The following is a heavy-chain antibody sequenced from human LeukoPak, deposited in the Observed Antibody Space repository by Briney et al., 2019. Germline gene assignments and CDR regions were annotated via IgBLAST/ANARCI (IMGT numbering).Heavy chain of an antibody. CDR1: GGTFSSYA. J-gene: IGHJ6*03. CDR2: IIPIFGTA. V-gene: IGHV1-69*05. D-gene: IGHD6-13*01. CDR3: ARGFRLAAADLNKYYYYYYMDV. Sequence: SVKVSCKASGGTFSSYAISWVRQAPGQGLEWMGGIIPIFGTANYAQKFQGRVTITTDESTSTAYMELSSLRSEDTAVYYCARGFRLAAADLNKYYYYYYMDVWGKGTTVTVSS.